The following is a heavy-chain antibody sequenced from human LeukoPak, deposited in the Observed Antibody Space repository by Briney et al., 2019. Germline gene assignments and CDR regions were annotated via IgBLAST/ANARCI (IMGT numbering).Heavy chain of an antibody. J-gene: IGHJ1*01. D-gene: IGHD3-22*01. V-gene: IGHV3-23*01. CDR2: ITPNADRT. CDR1: GITFGSYG. CDR3: AIMHGYYDGSGYWVQ. Sequence: GGSLRLSCAASGITFGSYGMSWVRQAPGKGPEWVSFITPNADRTSYADSVEGRFTISRDNPRNTLYMQMNSLRDEDTALYYCAIMHGYYDGSGYWVQWGQGTLVTVSS.